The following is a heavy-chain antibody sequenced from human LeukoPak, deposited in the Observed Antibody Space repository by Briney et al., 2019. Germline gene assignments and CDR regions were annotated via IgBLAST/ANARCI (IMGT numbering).Heavy chain of an antibody. Sequence: SETLSLTCTVSGGSISSYYWSWIRQPPGKGLEWIGYIYYSGSTNYNPSLKSRVTISVDTSKNQFSLKLSSVTAADTAVYYCAREKAVAGTFDAFDIWGQGTMVTVSS. D-gene: IGHD6-19*01. J-gene: IGHJ3*02. V-gene: IGHV4-59*12. CDR1: GGSISSYY. CDR2: IYYSGST. CDR3: AREKAVAGTFDAFDI.